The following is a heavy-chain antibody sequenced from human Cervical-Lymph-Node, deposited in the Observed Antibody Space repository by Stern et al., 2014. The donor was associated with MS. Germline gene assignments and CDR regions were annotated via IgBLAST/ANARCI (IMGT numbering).Heavy chain of an antibody. Sequence: VQLEESGAEVKKPGSSVKVSCKASGDTFNNYAISWVRQAPGQGLEWIGGIIPVFGTPNYAKKFQGRVTITADESTSTAYMEMTSLRSDDTAAYYCARVGLKWLQFYYFDYWGQGTLVTVSS. V-gene: IGHV1-69*01. CDR3: ARVGLKWLQFYYFDY. D-gene: IGHD5-24*01. J-gene: IGHJ4*02. CDR2: IIPVFGTP. CDR1: GDTFNNYA.